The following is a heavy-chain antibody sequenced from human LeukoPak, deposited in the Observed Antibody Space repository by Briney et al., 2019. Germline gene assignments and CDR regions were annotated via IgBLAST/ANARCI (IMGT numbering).Heavy chain of an antibody. D-gene: IGHD3-22*01. Sequence: GRSLRLTCAVSGFTFSSYAMHWVRQAPGKGLEWVAVISYDGINKYYADSVKGRFTISRDNSKNTLYLQMNSLRAEDTAVYYCARALYYYDSSGYGPVFDYWGQGTLVTVSS. V-gene: IGHV3-30-3*01. CDR2: ISYDGINK. J-gene: IGHJ4*02. CDR1: GFTFSSYA. CDR3: ARALYYYDSSGYGPVFDY.